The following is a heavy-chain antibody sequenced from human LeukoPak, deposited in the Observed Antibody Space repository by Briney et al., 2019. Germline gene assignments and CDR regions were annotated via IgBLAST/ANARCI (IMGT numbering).Heavy chain of an antibody. CDR1: GFTFSGYA. V-gene: IGHV3-23*01. CDR2: ISGSSGST. D-gene: IGHD3-22*01. Sequence: GGSLRLSCAASGFTFSGYAMSWVRRAPGKGLEWVSGISGSSGSTYYADSVKGRFTISRDNSKNTLYLQMNSLRAEDTAVYYCAKEFDYDSSGYFDYWGQGTLVTVSS. CDR3: AKEFDYDSSGYFDY. J-gene: IGHJ4*02.